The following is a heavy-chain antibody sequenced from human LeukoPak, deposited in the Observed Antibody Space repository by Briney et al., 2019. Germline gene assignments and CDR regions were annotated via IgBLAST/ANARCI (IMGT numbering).Heavy chain of an antibody. V-gene: IGHV1-69*05. CDR1: GGTFSSYA. CDR3: ARGPSLYYYDSRGYYMDV. Sequence: GSSVKVSCKASGGTFSSYAISWVRQAPGQGLEWMGGIIPIFGTANYAQKFQDRLTITTDESTSTAYMELSSLRSEDTAVYYCARGPSLYYYDSRGYYMDVWGKGTTVTVSS. D-gene: IGHD3-22*01. CDR2: IIPIFGTA. J-gene: IGHJ6*03.